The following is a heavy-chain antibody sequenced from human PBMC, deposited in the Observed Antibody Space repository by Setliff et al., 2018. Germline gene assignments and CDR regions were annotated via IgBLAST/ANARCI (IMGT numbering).Heavy chain of an antibody. CDR1: GYTFTSYG. D-gene: IGHD3-3*01. CDR2: ISAYNGNT. V-gene: IGHV1-18*01. Sequence: AASVKVSCKASGYTFTSYGISWVRQAPGQGLEWMGWISAYNGNTNYAQKLQGRVTMTTDTSTSTAYMELRSLRSDDTAVYYCASDGQGNYNFWSGSYYYYGMDVWGQGTTVTVS. J-gene: IGHJ6*02. CDR3: ASDGQGNYNFWSGSYYYYGMDV.